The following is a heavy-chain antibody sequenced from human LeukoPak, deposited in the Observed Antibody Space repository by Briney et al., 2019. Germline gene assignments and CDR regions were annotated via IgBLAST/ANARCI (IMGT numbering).Heavy chain of an antibody. Sequence: PGGSLRLSCAASGFTFSSYSMSWVRQAPGKGLEWVANIKQDGSEKYYVHSVKGRFTISRDNAKNSLYLQMNSLRAEDTAVYYCARPVAYSFDYWGQGTLVTVSS. CDR1: GFTFSSYS. J-gene: IGHJ4*02. CDR2: IKQDGSEK. CDR3: ARPVAYSFDY. V-gene: IGHV3-7*01. D-gene: IGHD6-19*01.